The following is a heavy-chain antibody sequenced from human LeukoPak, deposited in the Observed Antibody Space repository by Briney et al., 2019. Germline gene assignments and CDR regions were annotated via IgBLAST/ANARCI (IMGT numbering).Heavy chain of an antibody. CDR3: ATDYGGDAFDI. V-gene: IGHV1-18*01. Sequence: ASVKVSCKASGYTFTSYGISWVRQAPGQGLEWMGWISAYNGNTNYAQKLQGRVTITRNTSISTAYMELSSLRSEDTAVYYCATDYGGDAFDIWGQGTMVTVSS. D-gene: IGHD3-16*01. CDR1: GYTFTSYG. CDR2: ISAYNGNT. J-gene: IGHJ3*02.